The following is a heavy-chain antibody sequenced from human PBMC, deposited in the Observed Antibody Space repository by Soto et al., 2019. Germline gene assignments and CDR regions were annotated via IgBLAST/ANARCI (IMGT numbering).Heavy chain of an antibody. CDR2: ISVNGGT. V-gene: IGHV3-23*01. D-gene: IGHD3-9*01. CDR1: GFTFSSYG. Sequence: EVQLLESGGGLVQPGGSLRLSCADSGFTFSSYGMSWVRQAPGKGLEWVSGISVNGGTYDADSVRGRFTISRDNSKNTLSLQMNSLRAEDTAVYYCAKARAGIFSGATFDYWGQGALVTVSS. J-gene: IGHJ4*02. CDR3: AKARAGIFSGATFDY.